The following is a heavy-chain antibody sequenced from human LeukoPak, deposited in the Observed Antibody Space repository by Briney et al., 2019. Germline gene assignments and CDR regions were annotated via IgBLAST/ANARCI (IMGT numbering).Heavy chain of an antibody. Sequence: GRSLRLSCAASGFTFSSYGMHWVRQAPGKGLEWVAFIRYDGSNKYYADSVKGRFTISRDNSKNTLYLQLNSLRAEDTAVYYCARTRGYIASWGQGTRVTIFS. CDR3: ARTRGYIAS. V-gene: IGHV3-33*01. J-gene: IGHJ4*02. CDR2: IRYDGSNK. CDR1: GFTFSSYG. D-gene: IGHD5-12*01.